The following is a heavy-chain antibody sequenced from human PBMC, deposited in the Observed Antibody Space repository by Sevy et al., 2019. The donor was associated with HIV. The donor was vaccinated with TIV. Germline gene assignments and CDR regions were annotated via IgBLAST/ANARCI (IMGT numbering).Heavy chain of an antibody. CDR3: GREMISMVPGVPDAFDI. CDR2: INKDGSNT. D-gene: IGHD3-10*01. V-gene: IGHV3-74*01. Sequence: GSLRLSCAASGFTFGNYWMHWVRQAPGKGLVWISRINKDGSNTNYADSVKGRFTTSRDNAKNTLYLQMNSLRAEDTAVYYCGREMISMVPGVPDAFDIWGQGTMVTVSS. J-gene: IGHJ3*02. CDR1: GFTFGNYW.